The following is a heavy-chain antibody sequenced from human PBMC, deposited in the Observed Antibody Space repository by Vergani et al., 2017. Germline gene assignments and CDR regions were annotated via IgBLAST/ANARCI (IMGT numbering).Heavy chain of an antibody. D-gene: IGHD2-2*01. CDR1: GGSISSSSYY. CDR2: IYYSGST. CDR3: ARGRGVCTISGRDYYMDV. Sequence: QLQLQESGPGLVKPSETLSLTCTVSGGSISSSSYYWGWIRQPPGKGLEWIGSIYYSGSTYNNPSLKSRVTISVDTSKNQFSLKLSSVTAADTAVYYCARGRGVCTISGRDYYMDVWDRGTTVTVSS. V-gene: IGHV4-39*07. J-gene: IGHJ6*03.